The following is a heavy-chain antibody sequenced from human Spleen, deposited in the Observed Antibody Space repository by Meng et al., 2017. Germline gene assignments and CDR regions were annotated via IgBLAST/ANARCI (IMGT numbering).Heavy chain of an antibody. V-gene: IGHV3-23*01. D-gene: IGHD3-16*01. CDR2: ISGRGITT. Sequence: GGSLRLSCAASGFTFSSYAMNWVRQPPGKGLEWVSGISGRGITTYYANSVKGRFTISRDNSKNTLYLQLNSLRAEDTAIYYCAKDLGDSALGRFDPWGQGTLVTVSS. CDR3: AKDLGDSALGRFDP. CDR1: GFTFSSYA. J-gene: IGHJ5*02.